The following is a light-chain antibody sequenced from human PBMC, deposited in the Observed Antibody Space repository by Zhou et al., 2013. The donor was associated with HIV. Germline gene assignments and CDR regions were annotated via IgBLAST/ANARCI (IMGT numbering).Light chain of an antibody. V-gene: IGKV1-39*01. Sequence: DIQMTQSPSSLSASVGDRVTITCRASQSISSHLNWYQQKTGKAPKLLIYTASSLHSGVPSRFSGSGSGTDFTLTISSLQPEDFATYYCQQSYSTPRTFGQGTKVEIK. CDR2: TAS. CDR1: QSISSH. J-gene: IGKJ1*01. CDR3: QQSYSTPRT.